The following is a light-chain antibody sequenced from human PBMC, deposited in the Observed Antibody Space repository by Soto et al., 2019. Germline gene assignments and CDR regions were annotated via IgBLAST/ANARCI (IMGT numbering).Light chain of an antibody. CDR2: ATS. Sequence: QTVVTQESSFSVSPGGTVTLTCGLISGSVSSANNPNWYQQTPGQAPRTLIYATSTRSSGVPDRFSGSMLGNKAALTITGARADDESDYYCALLMGNGISVFGTGTKVTVL. V-gene: IGLV8-61*01. J-gene: IGLJ1*01. CDR1: SGSVSSANN. CDR3: ALLMGNGISV.